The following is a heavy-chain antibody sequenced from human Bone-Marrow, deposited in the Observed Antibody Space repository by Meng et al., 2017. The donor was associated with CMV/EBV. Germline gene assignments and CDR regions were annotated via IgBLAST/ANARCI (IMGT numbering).Heavy chain of an antibody. V-gene: IGHV3-23*01. J-gene: IGHJ4*02. Sequence: GGSLRLSCAASGFTVSSNYMSWVRQAPGKGLEWVSAISGSGGSTYYADSVKGRFTISRDNSKNTLYLQMNSLRAEDTAVYYCASDSSSSNSDYWGQGTLVTVSS. CDR2: ISGSGGST. CDR3: ASDSSSSNSDY. CDR1: GFTVSSNY. D-gene: IGHD6-6*01.